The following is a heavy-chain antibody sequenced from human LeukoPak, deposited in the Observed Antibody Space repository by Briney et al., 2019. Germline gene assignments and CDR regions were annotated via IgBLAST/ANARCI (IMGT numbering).Heavy chain of an antibody. D-gene: IGHD6-13*01. CDR1: GGSISSSTYY. CDR3: ARQAYSSNLGWFDP. Sequence: SETLSLTCSVSGGSISSSTYYWGWIREPPGKGLEWIGNIYNSGSTYYNPSLKSRVTISVDTSKNQFSLKLSSVTAADTAVYYCARQAYSSNLGWFDPWGQGTLVTVSS. J-gene: IGHJ5*02. CDR2: IYNSGST. V-gene: IGHV4-39*01.